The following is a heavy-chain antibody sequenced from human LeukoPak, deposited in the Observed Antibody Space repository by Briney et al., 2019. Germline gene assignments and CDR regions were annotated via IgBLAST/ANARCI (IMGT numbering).Heavy chain of an antibody. CDR1: GGSFSIYY. Sequence: SETLPLTCTVSGGSFSIYYWSWIRQPAGKGLEWIGRIYTSGSTNYIPSLKSRVTMSVDTSKNQFSLKLRSVTAADTAVYYCARDRVGQQLVGRKYYYYYMDVWGKGNTVTISS. V-gene: IGHV4-4*07. D-gene: IGHD6-13*01. CDR3: ARDRVGQQLVGRKYYYYYMDV. CDR2: IYTSGST. J-gene: IGHJ6*03.